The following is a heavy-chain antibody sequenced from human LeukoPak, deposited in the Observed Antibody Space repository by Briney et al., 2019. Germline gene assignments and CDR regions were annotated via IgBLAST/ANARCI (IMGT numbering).Heavy chain of an antibody. CDR3: TRNYYDSSGLFGY. CDR1: GFTFGDYA. Sequence: GGSLRLSCTASGFTFGDYAMSWVRQAPGKGLEWVGFIRSKAYGGTTEYAASVKGRFTISRDDSKSIAYLQMNSLKTEDTAVYYCTRNYYDSSGLFGYWGQGTLVTVSS. V-gene: IGHV3-49*04. CDR2: IRSKAYGGTT. D-gene: IGHD3-22*01. J-gene: IGHJ4*02.